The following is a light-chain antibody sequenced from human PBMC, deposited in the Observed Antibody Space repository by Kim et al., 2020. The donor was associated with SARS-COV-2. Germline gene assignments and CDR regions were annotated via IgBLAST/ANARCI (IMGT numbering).Light chain of an antibody. V-gene: IGLV3-19*01. CDR1: SLRSYY. CDR3: NSRDTNDNVV. Sequence: SSELTQDPALSVALGQTVRITCQGDSLRSYYATWYQQKPGQAPILLIYGKNNRPSGIPDRFSGSSSENTASLTITGAQAEDEADYYCNSRDTNDNVVFGGGTQLTVL. CDR2: GKN. J-gene: IGLJ2*01.